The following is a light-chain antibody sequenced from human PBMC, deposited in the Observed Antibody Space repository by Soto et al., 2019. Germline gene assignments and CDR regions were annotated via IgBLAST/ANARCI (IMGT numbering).Light chain of an antibody. CDR1: QTIYSY. CDR3: QQYNTAPLT. CDR2: PAS. V-gene: IGKV1-27*01. Sequence: DIQMTQSPSSLSASVGDSVTITCRASQTIYSYLVWYQHVPGRVPKLLIYPASALQGGVPSRFSGSGSGTDFTLTISSLQPEDVATYYCQQYNTAPLTFGGGTKVDIK. J-gene: IGKJ4*01.